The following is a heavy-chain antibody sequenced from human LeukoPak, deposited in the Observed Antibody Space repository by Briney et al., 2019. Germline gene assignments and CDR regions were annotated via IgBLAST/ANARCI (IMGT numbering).Heavy chain of an antibody. V-gene: IGHV4-30-4*08. CDR1: GGSLSSGDYY. J-gene: IGHJ4*02. CDR3: AREDQYSSSSGDY. Sequence: SQTLSLTCTVSGGSLSSGDYYWSWIRQPPGKGLEWIGYIYYSGSTYYNPSLKSRVTISVDTSKNQFSLKLSSVTAADTAVYYCAREDQYSSSSGDYWGQGTLVTVSS. D-gene: IGHD6-6*01. CDR2: IYYSGST.